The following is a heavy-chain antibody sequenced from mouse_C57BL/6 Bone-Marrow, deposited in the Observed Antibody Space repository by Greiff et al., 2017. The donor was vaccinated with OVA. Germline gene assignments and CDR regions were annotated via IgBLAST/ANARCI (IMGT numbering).Heavy chain of an antibody. J-gene: IGHJ3*01. D-gene: IGHD1-1*01. CDR2: IYPGDGDT. Sequence: VQRVESGPELVKPGASVKISCKASGYAFSSSWMNWVKQRPGKGLEWIGRIYPGDGDTNYNGKFKGKATLTADKSSSTAYMQLSSLTSEDSAVYFCARGYYYGSSYPFAYWGQGTLVTVSA. CDR3: ARGYYYGSSYPFAY. CDR1: GYAFSSSW. V-gene: IGHV1-82*01.